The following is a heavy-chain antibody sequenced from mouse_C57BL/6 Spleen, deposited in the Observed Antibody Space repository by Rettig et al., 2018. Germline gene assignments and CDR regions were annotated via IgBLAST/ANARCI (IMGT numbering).Heavy chain of an antibody. Sequence: DYNMDWVKQSHGKSLEWIGDINPNNGGTIYNQKFKGKATLTVDKSSSTAYMELRSLTSEDTAVYYCARRYYDSAGFAYWGQGTLVTVSA. CDR1: DYN. J-gene: IGHJ3*01. D-gene: IGHD2-4*01. CDR2: INPNNGGT. V-gene: IGHV1-18*01. CDR3: ARRYYDSAGFAY.